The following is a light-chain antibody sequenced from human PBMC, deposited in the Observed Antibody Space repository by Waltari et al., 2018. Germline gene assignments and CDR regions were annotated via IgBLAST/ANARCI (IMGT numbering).Light chain of an antibody. Sequence: QSVLNQPPSVSGTPGQTVTISCSGSNSNIANTYVYWYQQLPGMAPKLLIYRKNQRPAGGPDRCSGSKSGTSASLAISGLRSEDEAHYSCAIWDDGVIFGGGTKLTVL. CDR2: RKN. CDR3: AIWDDGVI. V-gene: IGLV1-47*01. J-gene: IGLJ2*01. CDR1: NSNIANTY.